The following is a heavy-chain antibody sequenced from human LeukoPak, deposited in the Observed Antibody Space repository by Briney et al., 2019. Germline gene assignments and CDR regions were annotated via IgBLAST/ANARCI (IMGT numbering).Heavy chain of an antibody. J-gene: IGHJ4*02. D-gene: IGHD3-3*01. CDR2: IYYSGST. V-gene: IGHV4-59*01. CDR1: GGSNRSYH. Sequence: ETPSLTCTVSGGSNRSYHLSWIRQAPGKGLEWIGYIYYSGSTNYNPSLKSRVTISVDTSKNQFSLKLSSVTAADTAVYYCARDTFWSGYFDYWGQGTLVTVSS. CDR3: ARDTFWSGYFDY.